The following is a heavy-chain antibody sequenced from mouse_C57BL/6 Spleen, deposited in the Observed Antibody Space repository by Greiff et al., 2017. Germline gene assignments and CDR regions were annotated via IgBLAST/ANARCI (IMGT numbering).Heavy chain of an antibody. CDR3: ARKNPVWDWYVDV. V-gene: IGHV2-2*01. Sequence: VQLQQSGPGLVQPSQSLSITCTVSGFSLTSYGVHWVRQSPGKGLEWLGVIWSGGSTDYNAAFISRLSISKDNSKSQVFFKMNSLQADDTAIYYCARKNPVWDWYVDVWGTGTTVTVSS. D-gene: IGHD4-1*01. J-gene: IGHJ1*03. CDR1: GFSLTSYG. CDR2: IWSGGST.